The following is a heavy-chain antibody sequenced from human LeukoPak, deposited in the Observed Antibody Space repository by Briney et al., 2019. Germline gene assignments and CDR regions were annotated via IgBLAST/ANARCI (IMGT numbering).Heavy chain of an antibody. CDR1: GFTFSSYA. V-gene: IGHV3-23*01. D-gene: IGHD3-10*01. Sequence: PGGSLRLSCATSGFTFSSYAMSWVRQAPGKGLEWVSAIDENAATYYANSVKGQFTVSRDNSKSTLYLQMNSLRAEDSAVYYCARDMYYGSGTPMQYGMDVWGPGTTVTVSS. J-gene: IGHJ6*02. CDR3: ARDMYYGSGTPMQYGMDV. CDR2: IDENAAT.